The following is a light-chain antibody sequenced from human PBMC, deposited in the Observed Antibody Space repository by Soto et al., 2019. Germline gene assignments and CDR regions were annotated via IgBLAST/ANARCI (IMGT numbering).Light chain of an antibody. V-gene: IGLV2-11*01. Sequence: QSALTQPRSVSGSPGQSVTISCTGTSSDVGSYNYVSWYQQHPGKAPKLIIYDVTKRPSGVPDRFSGSKSGNTASLTISGLQAEDEADYYCCSYAGSLVFGGGTKLTVL. CDR1: SSDVGSYNY. J-gene: IGLJ2*01. CDR3: CSYAGSLV. CDR2: DVT.